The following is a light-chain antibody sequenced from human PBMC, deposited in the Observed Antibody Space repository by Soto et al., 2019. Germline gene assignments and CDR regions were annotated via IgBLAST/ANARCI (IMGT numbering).Light chain of an antibody. Sequence: QSVLTQPASVSGSPGQSITISCTGTISDFVLYNYVSWYQQHPGKAPKLLLYGVSNRPSGVSDRFSGSKSGNTASLTISGLQAEDEADYFCSLHTTTSSALQVFRTGNKVT. J-gene: IGLJ1*01. CDR3: SLHTTTSSALQV. V-gene: IGLV2-14*01. CDR1: ISDFVLYNY. CDR2: GVS.